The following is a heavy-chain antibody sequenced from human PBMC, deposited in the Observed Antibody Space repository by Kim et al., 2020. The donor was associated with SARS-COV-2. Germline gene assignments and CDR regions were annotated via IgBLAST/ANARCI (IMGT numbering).Heavy chain of an antibody. CDR1: GYTFTSYG. D-gene: IGHD3-3*01. J-gene: IGHJ4*02. CDR2: ISAYNGNT. CDR3: ASSDFWSGYYPSTLDY. Sequence: ASVKVSCKASGYTFTSYGISWVRQAPGQGLEWMGWISAYNGNTNYAQKLQGRVTMTTDTSTSTAYMELRSLRSDDTAVYYCASSDFWSGYYPSTLDYWGQGTLFTVSS. V-gene: IGHV1-18*01.